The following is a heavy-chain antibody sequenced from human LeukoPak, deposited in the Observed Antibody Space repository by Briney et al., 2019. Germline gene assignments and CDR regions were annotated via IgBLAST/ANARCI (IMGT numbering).Heavy chain of an antibody. J-gene: IGHJ2*01. Sequence: PGGSLRLSCAASAFTVISNYMSWVRQAPGKGLEWVSLIHDSGSTFYADSVKGRFTISRDNSKNTLYLQMNSLRAEDTAVYYCAKGRRGGYWYFDLWGRGTLVTVSS. CDR2: IHDSGST. CDR1: AFTVISNY. CDR3: AKGRRGGYWYFDL. V-gene: IGHV3-66*01. D-gene: IGHD3-10*01.